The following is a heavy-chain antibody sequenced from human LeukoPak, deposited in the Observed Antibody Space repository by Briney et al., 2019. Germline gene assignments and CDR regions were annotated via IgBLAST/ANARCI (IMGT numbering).Heavy chain of an antibody. J-gene: IGHJ6*03. CDR1: GGSFSGYY. CDR3: ARAHSESYYMDV. CDR2: INHIGST. V-gene: IGHV4-34*01. D-gene: IGHD4-11*01. Sequence: PSETLSLTCAVYGGSFSGYYWSWIRQPPGKGLEWIGEINHIGSTNYNPSLKSRVTISVDTSKNQFSLKLSSVTAADTAVYYCARAHSESYYMDVWGKGTTVTVSS.